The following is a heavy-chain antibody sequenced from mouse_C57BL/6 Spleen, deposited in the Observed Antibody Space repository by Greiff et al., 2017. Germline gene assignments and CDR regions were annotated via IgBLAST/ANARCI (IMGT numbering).Heavy chain of an antibody. V-gene: IGHV1-80*01. CDR2: IYPGDGDT. D-gene: IGHD1-1*01. Sequence: QVQLQQSGPELVKPGASVKLSCKASGYAFSSSWMNWVKQRPGKGLEWIGQIYPGDGDTNYNGKFKGKATLTADKSSSTAYMQLSSLTSEDSAVYFCARYYYGSSHSMDYWGQGTSVTVSS. CDR3: ARYYYGSSHSMDY. J-gene: IGHJ4*01. CDR1: GYAFSSSW.